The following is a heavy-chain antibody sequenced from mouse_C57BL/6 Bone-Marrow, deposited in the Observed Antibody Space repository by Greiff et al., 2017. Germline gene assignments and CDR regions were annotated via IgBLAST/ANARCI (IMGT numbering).Heavy chain of an antibody. CDR1: GYTFTSYW. CDR3: ARPATVVDWYFDV. J-gene: IGHJ1*03. D-gene: IGHD1-1*01. CDR2: IDPSDSYT. Sequence: VQLQQPGAELVRPGTSVKLSCKASGYTFTSYWMHWVKQRPGQGLEWIGVIDPSDSYTNYNQKFKGKATLTVDTSSRTAYMQLSSLTSEDSAVYYCARPATVVDWYFDVWGTGTTVTVTS. V-gene: IGHV1-59*01.